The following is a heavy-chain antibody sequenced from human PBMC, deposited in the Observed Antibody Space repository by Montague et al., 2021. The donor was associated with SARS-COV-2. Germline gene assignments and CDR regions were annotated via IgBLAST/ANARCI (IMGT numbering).Heavy chain of an antibody. CDR1: GGSISSYY. CDR3: ARLEAGDCCGGRCYNGWFDP. D-gene: IGHD2-15*01. J-gene: IGHJ5*02. V-gene: IGHV4-59*12. Sequence: SETLSLTCTVSGGSISSYYWSWIRQPPGKGLEWIGYIYYSGSTNYNPSLKSRVTISVDTSKNQFSLKMSSVTAADTAVYYCARLEAGDCCGGRCYNGWFDPWGQGTLVTVSS. CDR2: IYYSGST.